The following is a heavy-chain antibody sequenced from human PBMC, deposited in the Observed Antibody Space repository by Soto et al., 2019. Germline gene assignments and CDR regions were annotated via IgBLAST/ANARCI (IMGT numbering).Heavy chain of an antibody. J-gene: IGHJ4*02. CDR2: IYYSGST. Sequence: SETLSLTCTVSGGSISSYYWSWIRQPPGKGLEWIGYIYYSGSTYYNPSLKSRVTVSVDTSKNQFSLKLSSVTAADTAVYYCAREPVPAATIDYWGQGTLVTVSS. D-gene: IGHD2-2*01. V-gene: IGHV4-59*12. CDR3: AREPVPAATIDY. CDR1: GGSISSYY.